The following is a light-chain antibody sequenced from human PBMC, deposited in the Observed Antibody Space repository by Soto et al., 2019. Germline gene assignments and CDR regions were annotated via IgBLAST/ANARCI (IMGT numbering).Light chain of an antibody. CDR1: RTINTY. J-gene: IGKJ4*01. Sequence: DVRMTQSPSSLSASVGDTITITCRASRTINTYLNWFQQKPGEPPRLLIYGASTLHDGVPSRFSGSGAGADFTLTISGLQAEDFASYHCQQTYSDFPFGGGTKV. V-gene: IGKV1-39*01. CDR2: GAS. CDR3: QQTYSDFP.